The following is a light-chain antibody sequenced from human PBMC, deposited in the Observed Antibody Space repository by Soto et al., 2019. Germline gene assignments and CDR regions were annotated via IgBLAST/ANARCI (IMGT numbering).Light chain of an antibody. CDR3: SSYTSSSTVV. J-gene: IGLJ2*01. CDR2: EVS. Sequence: QSALTQPASVSGSPGQSITISCTGTSSDVGGYNCVSWYQQHPGKARKLMIYEVSNRPSGVSNRFSGSKSGNTASLTISGLQAEDEADYYCSSYTSSSTVVFGGGTKVTVL. V-gene: IGLV2-14*01. CDR1: SSDVGGYNC.